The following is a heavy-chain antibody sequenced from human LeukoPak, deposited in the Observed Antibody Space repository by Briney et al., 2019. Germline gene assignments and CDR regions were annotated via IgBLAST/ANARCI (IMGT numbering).Heavy chain of an antibody. CDR1: GFTFSSYG. V-gene: IGHV3-33*01. J-gene: IGHJ4*02. Sequence: GRSLRLSCAASGFTFSSYGMHWVRQAPGKGLEWVAVIWYDGSNKYYADSVKGRFTISRDNSKSTLYLQMNSLRAEDTAVYYCARDSSITMIVVPDYWGQGTLVTVSS. CDR2: IWYDGSNK. D-gene: IGHD3-22*01. CDR3: ARDSSITMIVVPDY.